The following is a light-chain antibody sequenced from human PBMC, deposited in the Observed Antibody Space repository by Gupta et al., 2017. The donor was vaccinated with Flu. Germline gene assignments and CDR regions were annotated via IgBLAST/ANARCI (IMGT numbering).Light chain of an antibody. V-gene: IGLV2-14*03. J-gene: IGLJ2*01. CDR1: SSDVGGYNS. CDR2: DVS. Sequence: QSALPQPASVSGSPGQSLTISCTGTSSDVGGYNSVSWYQQHPGKAPKLMIYDVSNRPSGVSNRFSGSKSGNAASLTISGLQAEDEADYYCSSYTTSSTLVFGGGTKVTAL. CDR3: SSYTTSSTLV.